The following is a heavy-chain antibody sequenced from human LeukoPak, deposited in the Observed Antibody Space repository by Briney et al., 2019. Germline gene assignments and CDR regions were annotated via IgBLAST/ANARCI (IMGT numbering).Heavy chain of an antibody. J-gene: IGHJ3*02. Sequence: GGSLRLSCAASGFTFSSNEMNWFRQAPGKGLEWVSYISSSGSTIYYADSVKGRFTISRDNAKNSLYLQMNSLRAEDTAVYYCARKGTPGDAFDIWGQGTMVTVSS. CDR2: ISSSGSTI. CDR3: ARKGTPGDAFDI. CDR1: GFTFSSNE. D-gene: IGHD2-15*01. V-gene: IGHV3-48*03.